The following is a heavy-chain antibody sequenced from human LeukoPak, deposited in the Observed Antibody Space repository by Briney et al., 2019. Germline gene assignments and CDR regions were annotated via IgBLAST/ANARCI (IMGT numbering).Heavy chain of an antibody. D-gene: IGHD5-12*01. CDR2: IVPIFGTT. J-gene: IGHJ4*02. V-gene: IGHV1-69*13. CDR3: ARDPGHSGGQN. CDR1: GYTFTSYG. Sequence: SVKVSCKASGYTFTSYGISWVRQAPGQGLEWMGGIVPIFGTTKYAQKFQGRVTLTADESTSTAYMELSSLRFEDTAFYYCARDPGHSGGQNWGQGTLVTVSS.